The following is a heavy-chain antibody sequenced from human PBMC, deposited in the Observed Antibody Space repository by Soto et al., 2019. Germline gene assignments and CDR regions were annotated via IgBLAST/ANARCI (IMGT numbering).Heavy chain of an antibody. CDR1: GFTFDDYA. V-gene: IGHV3-43D*04. J-gene: IGHJ6*02. Sequence: PVGSLRLSCAASGFTFDDYAMHWVRQAPGKGLELVSLISWDGGSTYYADSVKGRFTISRDNSKNSLYLQMNSQRAEDTALYYWAKVHMVRGVTYYYYGMDVWGQGTTVTVSS. D-gene: IGHD3-10*01. CDR2: ISWDGGST. CDR3: AKVHMVRGVTYYYYGMDV.